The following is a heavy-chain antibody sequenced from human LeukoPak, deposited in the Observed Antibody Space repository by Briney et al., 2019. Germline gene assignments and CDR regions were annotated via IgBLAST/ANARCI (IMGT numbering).Heavy chain of an antibody. J-gene: IGHJ4*02. CDR1: GFTFSDYY. CDR2: IRNKANSYTT. V-gene: IGHV3-72*01. CDR3: TRVANGIDY. Sequence: GGSLRLSCAASGFTFSDYYMDWARQAPGKGLEWVGRIRNKANSYTTEYAASVKGRFTISRDDSKNSLYLQMNSLKTEDTAVYYCTRVANGIDYWGQGTLVTVSS.